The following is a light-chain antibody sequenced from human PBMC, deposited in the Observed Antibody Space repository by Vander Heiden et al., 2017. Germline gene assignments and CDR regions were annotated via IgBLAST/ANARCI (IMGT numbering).Light chain of an antibody. J-gene: IGLJ3*02. CDR1: SRNIASNY. CDR3: QSYDSSNHWV. Sequence: NFMLTQPHSVSEPPGKTVTISCTRSSRNIASNYVQWYHQRPGSSPTTVIYEDNQRPSGVPDRFSGSIDSSSNSASLTISGLKTEDEADYYCQSYDSSNHWVFGGGTKLTVL. CDR2: EDN. V-gene: IGLV6-57*01.